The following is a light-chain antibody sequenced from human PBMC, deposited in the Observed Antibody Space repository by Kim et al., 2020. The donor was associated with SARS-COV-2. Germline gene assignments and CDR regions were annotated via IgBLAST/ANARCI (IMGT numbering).Light chain of an antibody. V-gene: IGKV3-11*01. Sequence: SLAPREAAAFSCRAGQSVSSYLAWYQQKPGQAPRLLIYDASNRATGIPARFCGSASGTDFTLTISSLEPEDFAVYYCQQRSNSITFGQGTRLEIK. J-gene: IGKJ5*01. CDR1: QSVSSY. CDR2: DAS. CDR3: QQRSNSIT.